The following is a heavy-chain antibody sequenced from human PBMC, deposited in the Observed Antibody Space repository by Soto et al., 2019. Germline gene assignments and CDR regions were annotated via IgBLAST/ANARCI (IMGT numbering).Heavy chain of an antibody. J-gene: IGHJ6*01. Sequence: GVSVKGYWKTSGYAFTSYDINLVRQATGQGLEWIGWMKSNSGNTGYAQKFQGRVTMTRNTSISTAYMELSSLRSEDTAVYYCARGSVNGVSMGLYYYYGMDVWGQGTTVTFSS. V-gene: IGHV1-8*01. D-gene: IGHD2-8*01. CDR1: GYAFTSYD. CDR3: ARGSVNGVSMGLYYYYGMDV. CDR2: MKSNSGNT.